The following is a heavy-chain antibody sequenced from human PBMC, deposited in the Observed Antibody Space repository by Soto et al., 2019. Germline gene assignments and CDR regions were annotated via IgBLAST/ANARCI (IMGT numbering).Heavy chain of an antibody. CDR1: GGSISSGGYY. Sequence: SETLSLTCTVSGGSISSGGYYWSWIRQHPGKGLEWIGYIYHSGTTYSNPSLKSRVTISLDTSKNQFSLKLSSVTAADTAVYYCARAESSGLVAYWGQGALVT. CDR3: ARAESSGLVAY. D-gene: IGHD3-22*01. V-gene: IGHV4-31*03. J-gene: IGHJ4*02. CDR2: IYHSGTT.